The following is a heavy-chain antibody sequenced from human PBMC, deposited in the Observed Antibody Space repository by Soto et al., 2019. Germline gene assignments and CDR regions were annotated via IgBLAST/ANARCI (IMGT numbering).Heavy chain of an antibody. D-gene: IGHD3-22*01. J-gene: IGHJ4*02. Sequence: ASVTVSCQVSGYTLTDLSMHWVRQAPGQGLEWMGGFSADNGKTIYAQKFQGRVTMTTDTSTGTAYMELRSLRSDDTAVYYCARVPYYYDSSGRSDYWGQGTLVTVSS. CDR2: FSADNGKT. V-gene: IGHV1-24*01. CDR3: ARVPYYYDSSGRSDY. CDR1: GYTLTDLS.